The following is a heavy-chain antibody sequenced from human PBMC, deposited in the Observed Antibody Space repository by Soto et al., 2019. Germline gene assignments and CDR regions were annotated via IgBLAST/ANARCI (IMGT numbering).Heavy chain of an antibody. Sequence: SVKVSCKASGGTFSSYAISWVRQAPGQGLEWMGGIIPIFGTANYAQKFQGRVTITADESTSTAYMELSSLRSGDTAVYYCARSQGHYDFWSGYYSYYYYGMDVWGQGTTITVSS. CDR2: IIPIFGTA. CDR3: ARSQGHYDFWSGYYSYYYYGMDV. J-gene: IGHJ6*02. CDR1: GGTFSSYA. V-gene: IGHV1-69*13. D-gene: IGHD3-3*01.